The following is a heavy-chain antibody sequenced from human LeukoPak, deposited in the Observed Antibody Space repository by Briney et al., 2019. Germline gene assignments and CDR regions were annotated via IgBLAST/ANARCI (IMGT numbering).Heavy chain of an antibody. CDR1: GFTFSSYG. J-gene: IGHJ3*02. V-gene: IGHV3-30*02. CDR3: AKLKRGYYDSSGYYEDAFDI. CDR2: IRYDGSNK. Sequence: GGSLRLSCAASGFTFSSYGMHWVRQAPGKRLEWVAFIRYDGSNKYYADSVKGRFTISRDNSKNTLYLQMNSLRAEDTAVYYCAKLKRGYYDSSGYYEDAFDIWGQGTMVTVSS. D-gene: IGHD3-22*01.